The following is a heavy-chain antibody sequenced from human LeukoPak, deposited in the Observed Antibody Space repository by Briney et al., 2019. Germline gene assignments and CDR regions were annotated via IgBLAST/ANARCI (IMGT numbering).Heavy chain of an antibody. CDR1: IYSISISSGFY. D-gene: IGHD6-19*01. V-gene: IGHV4-38-2*01. J-gene: IGHJ4*02. CDR2: ISHIGTT. Sequence: SETLSLTCAVSIYSISISSGFYWDWIRQPPGKGLEWIGTISHIGTTYYNPSLKSRVTISVDTSENQFSLRLRSVTAADTAMYYCARHKGGSDYIEFWGQGTLVTVSS. CDR3: ARHKGGSDYIEF.